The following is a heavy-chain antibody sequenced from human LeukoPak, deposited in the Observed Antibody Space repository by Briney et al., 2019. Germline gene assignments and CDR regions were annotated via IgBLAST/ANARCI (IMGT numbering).Heavy chain of an antibody. Sequence: PSETLSLTCAVYGGSFSGYYWSWIRQPPVKGLEWIGEINHSGSTNYNPSLKSRVTISVDTSKNQFSLKLSSVTAADTAVYYCARGDVLLWFGELLPPSDYGMDVWGQGTTVTVSS. CDR1: GGSFSGYY. CDR3: ARGDVLLWFGELLPPSDYGMDV. J-gene: IGHJ6*02. V-gene: IGHV4-34*01. CDR2: INHSGST. D-gene: IGHD3-10*01.